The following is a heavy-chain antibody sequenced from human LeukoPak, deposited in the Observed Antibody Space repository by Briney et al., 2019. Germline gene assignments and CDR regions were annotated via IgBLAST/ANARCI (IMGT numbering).Heavy chain of an antibody. CDR2: IYYSGST. CDR3: ARGEDNSDYYPYYFDH. J-gene: IGHJ4*02. D-gene: IGHD3-22*01. CDR1: GGSFSGYY. V-gene: IGHV4-59*01. Sequence: PSETLSLTCAVYGGSFSGYYWSWIRQPPGKGLEWIGYIYYSGSTNYNPSLKSRVAISVDTSTNQFSLKLTSVTAADTAVYYCARGEDNSDYYPYYFDHWGQGTLVTVSS.